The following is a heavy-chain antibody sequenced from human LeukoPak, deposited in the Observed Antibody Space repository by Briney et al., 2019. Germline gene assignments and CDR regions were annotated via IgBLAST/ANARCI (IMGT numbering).Heavy chain of an antibody. Sequence: SETLSLTCTVSGGSISSGGYYWSWIRQPPGKGLEWIGYIYHSGSTYYNPSLKSRVTISVDRSKNQFSLKLSSVTAADTAVYYCARDRGIVSMDVWDKGTTVTVSS. CDR3: ARDRGIVSMDV. CDR2: IYHSGST. D-gene: IGHD2-15*01. J-gene: IGHJ6*03. CDR1: GGSISSGGYY. V-gene: IGHV4-30-2*01.